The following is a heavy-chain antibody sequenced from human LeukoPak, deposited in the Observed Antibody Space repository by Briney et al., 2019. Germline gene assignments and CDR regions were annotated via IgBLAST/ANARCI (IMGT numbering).Heavy chain of an antibody. J-gene: IGHJ5*02. Sequence: SETLSLTCTVSGYSISSGYYWGWIRQPPGKGLEWIGSIYHSGSTYYNPSLKSRATISVDTSKNQFSLKLSSVTAADTAVYYCARDKVVVAAPAGWFDPWGQGTLVTVSS. CDR1: GYSISSGYY. CDR2: IYHSGST. CDR3: ARDKVVVAAPAGWFDP. D-gene: IGHD2-15*01. V-gene: IGHV4-38-2*02.